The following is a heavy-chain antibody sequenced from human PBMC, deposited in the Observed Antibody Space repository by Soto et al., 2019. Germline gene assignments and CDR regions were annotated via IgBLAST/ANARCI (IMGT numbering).Heavy chain of an antibody. J-gene: IGHJ4*02. CDR1: GYTFTGYY. CDR3: VRDGSYWN. D-gene: IGHD1-26*01. CDR2: INPNSGGT. Sequence: ASVKVSCKASGYTFTGYYMHWVRQAPGQGFEWVGWINPNSGGTNYAQKFQGRVTMTRDTSISTAYMELSSLTSDDTAVFYCVRDGSYWNWGQGTLVTVSS. V-gene: IGHV1-2*02.